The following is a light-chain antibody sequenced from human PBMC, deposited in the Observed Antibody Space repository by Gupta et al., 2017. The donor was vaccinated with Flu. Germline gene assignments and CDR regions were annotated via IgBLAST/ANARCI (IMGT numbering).Light chain of an antibody. J-gene: IGKJ1*01. V-gene: IGKV1-5*01. CDR1: QSIGSR. Sequence: DIRMTQSPSTLSASVGDRVTITCRASQSIGSRLAWYQQKPGKAPKLLIYEASILQTGVSPRFSGSGSGIEFSLTVTSLQPDDFATYYCQRYNTYSRTFGQGTTVEVK. CDR3: QRYNTYSRT. CDR2: EAS.